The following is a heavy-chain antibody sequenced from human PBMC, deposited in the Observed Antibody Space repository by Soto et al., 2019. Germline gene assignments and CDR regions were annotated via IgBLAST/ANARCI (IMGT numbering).Heavy chain of an antibody. V-gene: IGHV6-1*01. Sequence: QVQLQQSGPGLVKPSQTLSLTCAISGDSVSDNTAAWQWIRQSPSRGLEWLGRTYYRSRWYNDYAIAVRSLIIINPDTSKNQFSLQLISVEPEDTAVYYCARDCGISLTTFDFWGQGSLVTVSS. CDR3: ARDCGISLTTFDF. CDR2: TYYRSRWYN. CDR1: GDSVSDNTAA. J-gene: IGHJ4*02. D-gene: IGHD2-21*01.